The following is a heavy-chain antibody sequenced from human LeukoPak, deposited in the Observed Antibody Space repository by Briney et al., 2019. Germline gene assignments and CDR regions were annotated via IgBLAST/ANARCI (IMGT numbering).Heavy chain of an antibody. V-gene: IGHV3-53*01. CDR2: IYSGGST. Sequence: PGGSLRLSCAASGFTVSSNYMSWVRQAPGKGLEWVSVIYSGGSTYYADSVKGRFTISRDNSKNTLYLQMISLRAEDTAVYYCATVVPRGYFDYWGQGTLVTVSS. D-gene: IGHD3-10*01. CDR3: ATVVPRGYFDY. J-gene: IGHJ4*02. CDR1: GFTVSSNY.